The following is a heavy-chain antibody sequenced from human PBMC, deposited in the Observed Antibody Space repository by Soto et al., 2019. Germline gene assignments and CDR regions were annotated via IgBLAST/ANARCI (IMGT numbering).Heavy chain of an antibody. D-gene: IGHD2-21*02. CDR3: ARSIVVVTALDY. J-gene: IGHJ4*02. V-gene: IGHV1-3*05. Sequence: QVQLVQSGAEEKKPGASVKVSCKASGYTFTSYAMHWVRQAPGQRLEWMGWINAGNGNTKYSQKFQGRVTITRDTSASSAYRELSSLRSEDTAVYYCARSIVVVTALDYWGQRTLVTVSS. CDR1: GYTFTSYA. CDR2: INAGNGNT.